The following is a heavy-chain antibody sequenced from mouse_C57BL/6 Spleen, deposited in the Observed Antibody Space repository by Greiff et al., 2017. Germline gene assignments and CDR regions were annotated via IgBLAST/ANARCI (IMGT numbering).Heavy chain of an antibody. CDR3: ARCDSSGYPFAY. CDR1: GYTFTSYG. CDR2: IYPRSGNT. Sequence: VKLMESGAELARPGASVKLSCKASGYTFTSYGISWVKQRTGQGLEWIGEIYPRSGNTYYNEKFKGKATLTADKSSSTAYMELRSLTSEDSAVYFCARCDSSGYPFAYWGQGTLVTVSA. V-gene: IGHV1-81*01. J-gene: IGHJ3*01. D-gene: IGHD3-2*02.